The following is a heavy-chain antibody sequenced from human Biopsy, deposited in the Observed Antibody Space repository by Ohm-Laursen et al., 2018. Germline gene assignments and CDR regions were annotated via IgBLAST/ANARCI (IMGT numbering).Heavy chain of an antibody. CDR2: IIPILRTT. D-gene: IGHD2-15*01. CDR1: GGSFSTYT. V-gene: IGHV1-69*08. Sequence: VKISCKASGGSFSTYTISWVRQAPGQGLEWMGRIIPILRTTTYAPKFQGRVTFTADKSSSTAYLELSSLTSEDTAMFYCAREAIGYQLPCDDWGQGTLVTVSS. J-gene: IGHJ4*02. CDR3: AREAIGYQLPCDD.